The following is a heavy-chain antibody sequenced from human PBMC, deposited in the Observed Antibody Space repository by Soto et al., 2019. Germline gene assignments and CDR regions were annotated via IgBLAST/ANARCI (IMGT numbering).Heavy chain of an antibody. J-gene: IGHJ4*02. D-gene: IGHD3-10*01. CDR1: GFSVSTSGVI. V-gene: IGHV2-5*02. Sequence: QITLKESGPTLVRPTQTLTLTCTFSGFSVSTSGVIVGWIRQPPGKALEWLALIYWDDDKRYSPSLKSRLTIHKDTSKNQVVPTVAIVDPVNTATYYCAHDPGIRGGGFDYWGQGTLVTVSS. CDR3: AHDPGIRGGGFDY. CDR2: IYWDDDK.